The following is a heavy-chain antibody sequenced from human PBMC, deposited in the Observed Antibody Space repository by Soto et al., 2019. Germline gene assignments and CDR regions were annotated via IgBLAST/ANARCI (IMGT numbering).Heavy chain of an antibody. Sequence: ASVKVSCKASGYTFTSYAMHWVRQAPGQRLEWMGWINAGNGNTKYSQKFQGRVTITRDTSANTVYMDLSSLKFEDTAVYYCARLRFCGGDSCYPLDIWGQGSMVTVSS. V-gene: IGHV1-3*01. J-gene: IGHJ3*02. D-gene: IGHD2-21*01. CDR1: GYTFTSYA. CDR2: INAGNGNT. CDR3: ARLRFCGGDSCYPLDI.